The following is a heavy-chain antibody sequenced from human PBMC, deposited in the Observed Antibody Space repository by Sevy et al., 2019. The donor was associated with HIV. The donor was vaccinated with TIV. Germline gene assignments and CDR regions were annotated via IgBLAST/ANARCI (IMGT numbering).Heavy chain of an antibody. Sequence: GGSLRLSCAASGFTFSSYAMSWVRQAPGKGLEWVSAISGSGCSPYYADSVKGRFTISRDNSKNTLYLQVNSLRAEDTAVYYCAKDRAMVRGVIISGNWFDPWGQGTLVTVSS. J-gene: IGHJ5*02. CDR1: GFTFSSYA. V-gene: IGHV3-23*01. CDR3: AKDRAMVRGVIISGNWFDP. CDR2: ISGSGCSP. D-gene: IGHD3-10*01.